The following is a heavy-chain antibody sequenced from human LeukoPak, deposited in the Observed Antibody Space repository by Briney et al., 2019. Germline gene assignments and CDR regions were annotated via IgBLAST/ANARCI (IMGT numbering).Heavy chain of an antibody. CDR3: ATPRGYNWNDDAFDI. V-gene: IGHV4-31*03. CDR2: IYYSGST. CDR1: GGSISSGGYY. D-gene: IGHD1-20*01. Sequence: SETLSLTCTVSGGSISSGGYYWSWSRQHPGKGLEWIGYIYYSGSTYYNPSLKSRVTISVDTSKNQFSLKLSSVTAADTAVYYCATPRGYNWNDDAFDIWGQGTMVTVSS. J-gene: IGHJ3*02.